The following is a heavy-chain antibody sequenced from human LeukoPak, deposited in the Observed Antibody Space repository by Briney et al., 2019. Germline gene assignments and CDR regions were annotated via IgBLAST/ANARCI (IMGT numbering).Heavy chain of an antibody. CDR3: ARHRSAVVVVAESANWFDP. J-gene: IGHJ5*02. CDR2: FFPGDSNT. Sequence: GESLKISCQGSGYNFTNYWIGWVRQMPGKGLEWVGIFFPGDSNTRYSPSFQGQVTISADKSISTAYLQWSSLKASDTAMYYCARHRSAVVVVAESANWFDPWGQGTLVTVSS. V-gene: IGHV5-51*01. D-gene: IGHD2-15*01. CDR1: GYNFTNYW.